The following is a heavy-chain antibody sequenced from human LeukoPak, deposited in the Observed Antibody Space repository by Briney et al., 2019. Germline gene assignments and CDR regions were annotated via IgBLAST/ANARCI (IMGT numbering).Heavy chain of an antibody. CDR2: ISGSGGST. V-gene: IGHV3-23*01. CDR1: GFTFSSYA. J-gene: IGHJ4*02. Sequence: GGSLRLSCAASGFTFSSYAMSWVRQAPGRGLEWVSAISGSGGSTYYADSVKGRFTISRDNSKNTLYLQMNGLRAEDTAVYYCAKGLGSGPDYWGQGTLVTVSS. CDR3: AKGLGSGPDY. D-gene: IGHD6-19*01.